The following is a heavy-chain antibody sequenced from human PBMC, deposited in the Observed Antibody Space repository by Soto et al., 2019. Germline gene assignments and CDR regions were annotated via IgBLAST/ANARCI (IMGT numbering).Heavy chain of an antibody. Sequence: GGSLRLSCAASGFTFSDYYMSWIRQAPGKGLEWVSYISSSGSTIYYADSVKGRFTISRDNARNSLYLQMNSLRAEDTAVYYCARDEDYYDSSGYLAFDIWGQGTMVTVSS. CDR2: ISSSGSTI. CDR3: ARDEDYYDSSGYLAFDI. V-gene: IGHV3-11*01. J-gene: IGHJ3*02. D-gene: IGHD3-22*01. CDR1: GFTFSDYY.